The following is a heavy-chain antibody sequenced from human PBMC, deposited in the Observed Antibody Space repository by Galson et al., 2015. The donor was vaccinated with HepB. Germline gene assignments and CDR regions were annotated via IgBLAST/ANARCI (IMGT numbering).Heavy chain of an antibody. CDR2: ISSRSSYI. V-gene: IGHV3-21*01. CDR1: GFTLSSYS. D-gene: IGHD2-8*02. Sequence: SLRLSCAASGFTLSSYSMNWVRQAPWNGLEWVSSISSRSSYIYYADSVKGRFTISRDNAKNSLYLQMNSLRAEDTAVDYCARGPGGVSSLVDWGQGALVTVYS. CDR3: ARGPGGVSSLVD. J-gene: IGHJ4*02.